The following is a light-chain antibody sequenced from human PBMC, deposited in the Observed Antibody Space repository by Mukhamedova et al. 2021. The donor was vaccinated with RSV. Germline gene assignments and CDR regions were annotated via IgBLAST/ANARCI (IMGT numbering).Light chain of an antibody. J-gene: IGKJ2*03. V-gene: IGKV1-5*03. CDR2: RAT. CDR3: QHHNRDPYS. Sequence: WYQRRVHGKAPKLLIYRATSLQSGVPSRFSGSGSGTEFSLTISSLQAVDFATYYCQHHNRDPYSFGQGTKLEIK.